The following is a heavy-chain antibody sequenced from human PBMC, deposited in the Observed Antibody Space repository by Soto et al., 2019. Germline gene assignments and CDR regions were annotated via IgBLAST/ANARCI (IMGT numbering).Heavy chain of an antibody. J-gene: IGHJ6*02. D-gene: IGHD3-9*01. CDR1: GFTFSSYG. Sequence: QVQLVESGGGVVQPGRSLRLSCAASGFTFSSYGMHWVRQAPGKGLEWVAVISYDGSNKYYADSVKGRFTISRDNSKNTLYLQVNSLRAEDTAVYYCAKDMKVGRCFDWLLRSDGMDVWGQGTTVTVSS. V-gene: IGHV3-30*18. CDR2: ISYDGSNK. CDR3: AKDMKVGRCFDWLLRSDGMDV.